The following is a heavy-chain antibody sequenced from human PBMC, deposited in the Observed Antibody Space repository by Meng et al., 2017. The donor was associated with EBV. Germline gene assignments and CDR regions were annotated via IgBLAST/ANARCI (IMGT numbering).Heavy chain of an antibody. D-gene: IGHD2-15*01. J-gene: IGHJ5*01. CDR2: IGGSGGII. CDR1: GFSFNTDG. CDR3: AKSRGWDLLAWLDS. V-gene: IGHV3-23*04. Sequence: VESGGALVQPGGSLRLSCTVSGFSFNTDGVAWVRQAPGKGPEWVAGIGGSGGIINYADSVKGRFTISTDKSKNTLFLQMNSLRVEDTAIYYCAKSRGWDLLAWLDSWGHGTLVTVSS.